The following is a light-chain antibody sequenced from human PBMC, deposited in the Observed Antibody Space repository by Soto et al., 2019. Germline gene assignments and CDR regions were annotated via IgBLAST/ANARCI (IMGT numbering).Light chain of an antibody. CDR3: QQYEIYPLT. J-gene: IGKJ4*01. Sequence: IQMTQSPSTLSASVGGRVTITCRASQKINTWVAWYQQRPGKAPQLLIYEASSLEPGVPSRFGGSGSGTDFTLTISSLQPDDFATYYCQQYEIYPLTFGGGTHVE. V-gene: IGKV1-5*03. CDR1: QKINTW. CDR2: EAS.